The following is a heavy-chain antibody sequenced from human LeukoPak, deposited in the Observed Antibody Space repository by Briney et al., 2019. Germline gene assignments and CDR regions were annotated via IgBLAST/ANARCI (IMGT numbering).Heavy chain of an antibody. J-gene: IGHJ3*02. D-gene: IGHD3-10*01. Sequence: GGSLRLSCAASGFTFSDYYMSWIRQAPGKGLEWVSYISSSGSTIYYADSVKGRFTISRDNAKNSLYLQMNSLRAEDTALYYCARDRYYGSGSYGLGAFDIWGQGTMVTVSS. CDR1: GFTFSDYY. V-gene: IGHV3-11*01. CDR2: ISSSGSTI. CDR3: ARDRYYGSGSYGLGAFDI.